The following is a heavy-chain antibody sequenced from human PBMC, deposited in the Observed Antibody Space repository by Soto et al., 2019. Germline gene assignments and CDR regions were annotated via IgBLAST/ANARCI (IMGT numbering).Heavy chain of an antibody. CDR2: ISYSGST. J-gene: IGHJ3*01. V-gene: IGHV4-31*03. CDR3: ARSAQWDGFDP. CDR1: AGSISTFNYY. D-gene: IGHD2-8*01. Sequence: QVQLQESGPGLVRPSQTLSLTCTVSAGSISTFNYYWSWIRQHPEKGLEWIGYISYSGSTFYHSSLKRRVTISLDTSKKQFSLTLTSVTAADTAVYYCARSAQWDGFDPWGQGTMVTVSS.